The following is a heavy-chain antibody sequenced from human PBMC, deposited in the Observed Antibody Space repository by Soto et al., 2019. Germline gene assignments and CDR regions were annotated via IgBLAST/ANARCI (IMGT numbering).Heavy chain of an antibody. V-gene: IGHV4-59*01. CDR3: AKVGGSGHLDS. D-gene: IGHD6-25*01. CDR2: IYYSGSS. J-gene: IGHJ4*02. Sequence: SETLSLTCTVYGGSIGRYYWSCIRQPSWKGLEWIGFIYYSGSSSYNPSLKTRVTISVDTSKNQLSLRLTSVTAADTAVYYCAKVGGSGHLDSWGLGTLVTVSS. CDR1: GGSIGRYY.